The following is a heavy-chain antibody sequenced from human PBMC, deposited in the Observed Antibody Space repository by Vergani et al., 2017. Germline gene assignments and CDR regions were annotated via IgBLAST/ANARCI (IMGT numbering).Heavy chain of an antibody. CDR2: IYYSGST. D-gene: IGHD6-13*01. V-gene: IGHV4-39*01. CDR1: GGSISSSSYY. J-gene: IGHJ4*02. CDR3: AKVLKVAAAGAFDY. Sequence: QLQLQESGPGLVKPSGTLSLTCTVSGGSISSSSYYWGWIRQPPGKGLEWIGSIYYSGSTYYNPSRKSRVTISVDTSKTQFSLKLSSVTAADTAVYYCAKVLKVAAAGAFDYGGEGTLVTVYS.